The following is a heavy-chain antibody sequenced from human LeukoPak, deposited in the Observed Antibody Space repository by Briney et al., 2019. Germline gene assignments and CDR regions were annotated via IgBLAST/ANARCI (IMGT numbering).Heavy chain of an antibody. CDR1: GLIVSSKY. CDR2: MYSGGTA. CDR3: ARSIPGPHCGGGGYPPTLTPFDL. V-gene: IGHV3-53*01. Sequence: PGGSLRLSCAASGLIVSSKYMSWIRQAPGKELEWVAVMYSGGTAFYADSVRGRFTISRDNSKNTLYLQMNRLKVEDTAVYYCARSIPGPHCGGGGYPPTLTPFDLWGQGTLVTVSS. J-gene: IGHJ4*02. D-gene: IGHD2-21*01.